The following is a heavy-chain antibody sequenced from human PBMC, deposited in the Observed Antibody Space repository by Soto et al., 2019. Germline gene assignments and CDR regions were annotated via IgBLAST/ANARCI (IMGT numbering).Heavy chain of an antibody. J-gene: IGHJ6*02. CDR2: ISYDASNK. CDR1: GFTFSSYG. CDR3: AKDASGSSPGMDV. D-gene: IGHD3-10*01. Sequence: VQLVESGGGVVQPGRSLRLSCAASGFTFSSYGMHWVRQAPGKGLDWVALISYDASNKYYADSVKGRFTISRDNSKNTLYLQMNSLRAEDTAVYYCAKDASGSSPGMDVWGQGTTVTVSS. V-gene: IGHV3-30*18.